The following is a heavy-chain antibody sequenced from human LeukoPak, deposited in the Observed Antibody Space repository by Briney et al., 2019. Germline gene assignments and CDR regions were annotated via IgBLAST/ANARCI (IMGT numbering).Heavy chain of an antibody. V-gene: IGHV3-9*01. CDR1: GFTFDDYA. D-gene: IGHD3-9*01. CDR2: ISWNSGSI. J-gene: IGHJ5*02. Sequence: PGRSLRLSCAASGFTFDDYAMHWVRQAPGKGLEWVSAISWNSGSIGYAGSVKGRFTISRDNAKNSLYLQMNSPRAEDTALYYCAKGGPYDILTGPNNWFDPWGQGTLVTVSS. CDR3: AKGGPYDILTGPNNWFDP.